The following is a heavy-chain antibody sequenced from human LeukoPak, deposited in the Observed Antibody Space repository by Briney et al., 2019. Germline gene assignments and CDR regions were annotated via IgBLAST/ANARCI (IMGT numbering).Heavy chain of an antibody. CDR2: ISAYNGNT. D-gene: IGHD3-9*01. V-gene: IGHV1-18*01. CDR1: GYTFTSYG. CDR3: ARTSTQYYDILTGNNFDY. Sequence: ASVKVSRKASGYTFTSYGISWVRQAPGQGLEWMGWISAYNGNTNYAQKLQGRVTMTTDTSTSTAYMELRSLRSDDTAVYYCARTSTQYYDILTGNNFDYWGQGTLVTVSS. J-gene: IGHJ4*02.